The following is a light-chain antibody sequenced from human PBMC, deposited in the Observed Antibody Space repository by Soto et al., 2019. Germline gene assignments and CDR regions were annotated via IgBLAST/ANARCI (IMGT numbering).Light chain of an antibody. CDR3: QQYGSSSWT. CDR2: GAS. CDR1: QSVSGSY. Sequence: EIVLTQSPGTLSLSPGERVTLSCRASQSVSGSYLAWYQQKPGQAPRLLIYGASSRATGIPDRFSGSGSGTDFTLTTSRLEPEDFAVYYCQQYGSSSWTFGQGTKVEIK. V-gene: IGKV3-20*01. J-gene: IGKJ1*01.